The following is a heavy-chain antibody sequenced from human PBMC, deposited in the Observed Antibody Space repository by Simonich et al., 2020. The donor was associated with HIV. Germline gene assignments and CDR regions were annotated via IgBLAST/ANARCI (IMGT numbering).Heavy chain of an antibody. CDR3: ARKGGGRGVYYFDY. Sequence: QVQLVQSGAEVKKPGSSVKVSCKASGGTFSSFAISWVRQAPGLGLGGVGWFIPIFGTANYAQMFQGRVTITADESTSTAYMELSSLRSEDTGIYYCARKGGGRGVYYFDYWGQGTLVTVSS. V-gene: IGHV1-69*13. CDR2: FIPIFGTA. CDR1: GGTFSSFA. J-gene: IGHJ4*02. D-gene: IGHD3-10*01.